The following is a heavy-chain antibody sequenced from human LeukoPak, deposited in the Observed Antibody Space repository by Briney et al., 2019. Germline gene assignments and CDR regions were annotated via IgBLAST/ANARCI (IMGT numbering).Heavy chain of an antibody. J-gene: IGHJ4*02. CDR2: ISYDGSNK. V-gene: IGHV3-30-3*01. Sequence: GGPLRLSCAASGFTFSSYAMHWVRQAPGKGLEWVAVISYDGSNKYYADSVKGRFTISRDNSKNTLYLQMNSLRAEDTAVYYCARGQSRYFDYWGQGTLVTVSS. CDR3: ARGQSRYFDY. CDR1: GFTFSSYA.